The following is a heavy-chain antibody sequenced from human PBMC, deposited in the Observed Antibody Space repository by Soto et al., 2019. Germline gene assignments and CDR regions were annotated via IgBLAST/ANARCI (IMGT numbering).Heavy chain of an antibody. V-gene: IGHV1-46*01. CDR1: GYTFTSYY. Sequence: QVQLVQSGAEVKKPGASVKVSCKASGYTFTSYYMHWVRQAPGQGLEWMGIINPSGGSTSYAQKFQGRGTMTRDTSTSTVYMELSSLRSEDTAVYYCARSPGEDYCSSTSCYTRGWFDPWGQGTLVTVSS. J-gene: IGHJ5*02. D-gene: IGHD2-2*02. CDR3: ARSPGEDYCSSTSCYTRGWFDP. CDR2: INPSGGST.